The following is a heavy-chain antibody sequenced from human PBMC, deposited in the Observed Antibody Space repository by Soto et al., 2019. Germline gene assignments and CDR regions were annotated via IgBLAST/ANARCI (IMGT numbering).Heavy chain of an antibody. CDR3: ARRDFWSGYYFDY. CDR2: INHSGST. V-gene: IGHV4-34*01. Sequence: SETLSLTCAVYGGSFSGYYWSWIRQPPGKGLEWIGEINHSGSTNYNPSLKSRVTISVDTSKNQFSLKLSSVTAADTAVYYCARRDFWSGYYFDYWGQGTLVTVSS. CDR1: GGSFSGYY. J-gene: IGHJ4*02. D-gene: IGHD3-3*01.